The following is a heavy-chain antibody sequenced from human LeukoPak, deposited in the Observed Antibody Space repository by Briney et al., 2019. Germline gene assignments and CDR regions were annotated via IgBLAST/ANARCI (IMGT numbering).Heavy chain of an antibody. CDR3: AKAPGYCSGGSCYSHPRNWFDP. CDR2: ISGSGGTT. V-gene: IGHV3-23*01. CDR1: GFTFSNYA. J-gene: IGHJ5*02. D-gene: IGHD2-15*01. Sequence: GGSLRLSCAASGFTFSNYAMSCVRQAPGKGLEWVSSISGSGGTTYYADSVKGRFTISRDNSKNTLYLQMNSLRAEDTAVYYCAKAPGYCSGGSCYSHPRNWFDPWGQGTLVTVSS.